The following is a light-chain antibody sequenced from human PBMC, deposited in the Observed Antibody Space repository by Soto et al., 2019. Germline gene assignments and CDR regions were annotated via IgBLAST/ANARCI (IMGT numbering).Light chain of an antibody. J-gene: IGKJ1*01. CDR1: QSVSSN. V-gene: IGKV3-15*01. Sequence: VMTQSPATLSVSPAERATISCRASQSVSSNLAWYQQKTGQAPRLLIYGASTRDTGIPARFSGSGSGTEFTLTISSLQSEDFEVYYCQQYNNSPRTFGQGTKVDIK. CDR2: GAS. CDR3: QQYNNSPRT.